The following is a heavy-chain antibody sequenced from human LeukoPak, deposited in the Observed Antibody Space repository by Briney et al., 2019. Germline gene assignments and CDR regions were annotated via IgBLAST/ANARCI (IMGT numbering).Heavy chain of an antibody. CDR1: GYTFTSYD. J-gene: IGHJ4*02. Sequence: ASVKVSCKASGYTFTSYDINWVRQATGQGLEWMGWMNPNSGNTGYAQKFQGRVTMTRNTSISTAFMELSSLRSEDTAVYYCARRNTIMVAGLDYWGQGTVVTVSS. D-gene: IGHD5-24*01. V-gene: IGHV1-8*01. CDR2: MNPNSGNT. CDR3: ARRNTIMVAGLDY.